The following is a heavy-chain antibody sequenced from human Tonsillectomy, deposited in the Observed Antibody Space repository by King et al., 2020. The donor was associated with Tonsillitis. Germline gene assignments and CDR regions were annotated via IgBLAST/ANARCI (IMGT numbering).Heavy chain of an antibody. CDR3: ARGRRYFDWLPAPFDF. J-gene: IGHJ4*02. D-gene: IGHD3-9*01. V-gene: IGHV3-48*01. CDR1: GFTFISYN. Sequence: DVQLVESGGGLVQPGGSLRLSCAASGFTFISYNMNWVRQAPGKGLEWVSYISSTSSTIKYADSVKGRFTISRDNAKNSLFLQLNSLRAEDTAVYYCARGRRYFDWLPAPFDFWGQGTLVTVSS. CDR2: ISSTSSTI.